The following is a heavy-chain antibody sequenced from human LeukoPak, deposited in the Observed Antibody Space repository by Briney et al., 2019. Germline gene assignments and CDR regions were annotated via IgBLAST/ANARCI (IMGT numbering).Heavy chain of an antibody. Sequence: GGSLRLSCAASGFTVSSDYMSWVRQAPGKGLEWVSVIYSGGSTYYADSVKGRFTISRDNAKNSLYLQMNSLRAEDTAVYYCARSRPTSWFDPWGQGTLVTVSS. CDR2: IYSGGST. D-gene: IGHD1-1*01. J-gene: IGHJ5*02. CDR1: GFTVSSDY. CDR3: ARSRPTSWFDP. V-gene: IGHV3-53*01.